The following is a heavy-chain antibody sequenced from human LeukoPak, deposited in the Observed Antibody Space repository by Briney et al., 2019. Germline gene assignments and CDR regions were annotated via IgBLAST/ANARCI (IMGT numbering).Heavy chain of an antibody. J-gene: IGHJ5*02. Sequence: EASVKVSCKASGYTFTSYYMHWVRQAPGQGLEWMGIINPSGGSTSYAQKFQGRVTMTEDTSTDTAYMELSSLRSEDTAVYYCATGITMRDPRFDPWGQGTLVTVSS. CDR1: GYTFTSYY. CDR2: INPSGGST. V-gene: IGHV1-46*01. CDR3: ATGITMRDPRFDP. D-gene: IGHD3-10*01.